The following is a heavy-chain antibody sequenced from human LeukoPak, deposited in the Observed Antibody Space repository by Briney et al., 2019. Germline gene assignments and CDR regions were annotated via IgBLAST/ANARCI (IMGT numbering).Heavy chain of an antibody. J-gene: IGHJ6*03. CDR2: ISAYNGNT. CDR1: GYTFTSYG. CDR3: WRANWDFWSGYYCYYYYYKGV. D-gene: IGHD3-3*01. V-gene: IGHV1-18*01. Sequence: ASVKVSCKASGYTFTSYGISWVRQAPGQGLEWMGWISAYNGNTNYAQKLQGRVTMTTDTSTSTAYMELRSLRSDDPAVYYCWRANWDFWSGYYCYYYYYKGVWGKGTTVTVSS.